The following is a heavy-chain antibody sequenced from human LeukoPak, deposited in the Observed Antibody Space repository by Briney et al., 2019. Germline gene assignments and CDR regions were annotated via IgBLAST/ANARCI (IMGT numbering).Heavy chain of an antibody. CDR1: GVTVRSNY. CDR2: IFSGNST. Sequence: GGSLRLSCAASGVTVRSNYMNWVRQAPGKGLEWVALIFSGNSTYYADSVKGRFTISRDNSKNTLFLQMNSLRAEDTAVYYCAREGAGGFDIWGQGTMVTVSP. D-gene: IGHD3-16*01. J-gene: IGHJ3*02. CDR3: AREGAGGFDI. V-gene: IGHV3-53*01.